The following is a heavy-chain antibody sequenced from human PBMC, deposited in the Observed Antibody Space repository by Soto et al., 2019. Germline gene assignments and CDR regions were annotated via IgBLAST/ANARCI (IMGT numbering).Heavy chain of an antibody. V-gene: IGHV3-30-3*01. CDR1: GFTFSTYA. J-gene: IGHJ6*02. Sequence: QVQLVESGGGVVQPGRSLRLSCAASGFTFSTYAMHWVRQAPGKGLEWVAVISDVGTNRYYADSVKGRFTISRDNSKNTVYLQMNSLRGEDTAMYYCARARGTCYLTYSMDVWGQGTTVTVSS. CDR3: ARARGTCYLTYSMDV. CDR2: ISDVGTNR. D-gene: IGHD3-9*01.